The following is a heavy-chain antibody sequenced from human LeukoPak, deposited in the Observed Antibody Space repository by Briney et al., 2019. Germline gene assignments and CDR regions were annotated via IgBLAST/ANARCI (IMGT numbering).Heavy chain of an antibody. CDR1: KSSLSAWA. CDR2: ISHDGSKK. D-gene: IGHD6-6*01. Sequence: GKSLRLSCAAAKSSLSAWAMHWVRQAPDKGLEWVAVISHDGSKKYYEESVKGRFTISRDNSKNTLYLQMNSLRAEDTAVYYCARPTRQYSSSSLFRELGYWGQGTLVTVSS. J-gene: IGHJ4*02. V-gene: IGHV3-30*04. CDR3: ARPTRQYSSSSLFRELGY.